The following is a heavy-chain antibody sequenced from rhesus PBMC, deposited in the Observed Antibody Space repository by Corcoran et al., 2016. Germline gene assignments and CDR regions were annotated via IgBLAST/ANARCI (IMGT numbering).Heavy chain of an antibody. D-gene: IGHD6-25*01. CDR3: ARGGIAAVGNPFDY. CDR1: GGSISGYYL. Sequence: QVQLQESGPGVVKPSETLSLTCAVSGGSISGYYLWNWISQPPGKGLQWVGYIYGGSGSTGYRPSLKGRVIISIDTSKNQFSLNLASVTAADTAVYYCARGGIAAVGNPFDYWGQGVLVTVSS. V-gene: IGHV4S7*01. J-gene: IGHJ4*01. CDR2: IYGGSGST.